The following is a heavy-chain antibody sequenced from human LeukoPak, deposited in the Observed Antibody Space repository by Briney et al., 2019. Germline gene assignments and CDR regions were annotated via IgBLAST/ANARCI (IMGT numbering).Heavy chain of an antibody. J-gene: IGHJ4*02. V-gene: IGHV3-30-3*01. D-gene: IGHD4-17*01. CDR1: GFTFSSYA. CDR2: ISYDGSNK. Sequence: GGSLRLSCAASGFTFSSYAMHWVRQAPGKGLEWVAVISYDGSNKYYADSVKGRFTISRDNSKNTLYLQMNSLRAEDTAVYYCAREDGDYGYFDYWGQGTLVTVSS. CDR3: AREDGDYGYFDY.